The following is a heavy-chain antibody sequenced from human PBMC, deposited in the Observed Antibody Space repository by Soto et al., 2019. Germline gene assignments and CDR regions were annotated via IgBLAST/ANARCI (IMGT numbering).Heavy chain of an antibody. CDR1: GYTFTRYA. D-gene: IGHD6-19*01. J-gene: IGHJ4*02. CDR2: INAGNGNT. CDR3: ARDGAVAGDSNFDY. V-gene: IGHV1-3*01. Sequence: GASVKVSCKASGYTFTRYAMHWVRQAPGQRLEWMGWINAGNGNTKYSQKFQGRVTITTDTSASTVYMELSSLRSEDTAVYYCARDGAVAGDSNFDYWGQGTLVTVSS.